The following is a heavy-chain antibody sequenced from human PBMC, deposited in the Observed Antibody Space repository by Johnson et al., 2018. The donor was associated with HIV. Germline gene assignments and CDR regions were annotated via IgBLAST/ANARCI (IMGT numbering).Heavy chain of an antibody. CDR1: GFTFSDYY. D-gene: IGHD3-16*01. Sequence: EVQLVESGGGLVKPGGSLRLSCAASGFTFSDYYMSWIRQAPGKGLEWLSGINWNGGSTGYADSVKGRFTLSRDNAKNSLYLQMNSLRAEDTALYYCARDRGYVWGVTGDASDIWGQGTMVTVSS. V-gene: IGHV3-20*04. CDR3: ARDRGYVWGVTGDASDI. J-gene: IGHJ3*02. CDR2: INWNGGST.